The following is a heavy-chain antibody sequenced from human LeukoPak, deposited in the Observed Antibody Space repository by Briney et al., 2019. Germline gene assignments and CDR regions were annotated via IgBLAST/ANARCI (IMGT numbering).Heavy chain of an antibody. Sequence: PSETLSLTCAVYGGSFSGYYWSWIRQPPGKGLEWIGEINHSGSTNYNPSLKSRVTISVDTSKNQFSLKLSSVTAADTAVYYSARGRFTFNDYWGQGTLVTVSS. CDR3: ARGRFTFNDY. D-gene: IGHD2/OR15-2a*01. CDR1: GGSFSGYY. J-gene: IGHJ4*02. CDR2: INHSGST. V-gene: IGHV4-34*01.